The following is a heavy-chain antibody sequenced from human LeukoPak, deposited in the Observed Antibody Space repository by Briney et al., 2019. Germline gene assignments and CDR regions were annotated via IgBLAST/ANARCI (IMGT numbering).Heavy chain of an antibody. D-gene: IGHD3-22*01. J-gene: IGHJ3*02. CDR1: GFTFSSYS. V-gene: IGHV3-48*04. Sequence: SGGSLRLSCVASGFTFSSYSMNWVRQAPGKGLEWVSFISSSSSTTYYAESVKGRFTISRDNAKNSLYLQMNSLRAEDTAVYYCARDLLLMAFDIWGQGTMVTVSS. CDR2: ISSSSSTT. CDR3: ARDLLLMAFDI.